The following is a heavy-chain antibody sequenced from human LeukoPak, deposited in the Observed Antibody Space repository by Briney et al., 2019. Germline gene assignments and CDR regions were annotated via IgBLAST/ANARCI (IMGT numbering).Heavy chain of an antibody. V-gene: IGHV3-33*01. CDR2: IWHDGSNR. CDR1: GFTFSSFG. J-gene: IGHJ4*02. D-gene: IGHD1-1*01. CDR3: ATDPRPPTGYFDY. Sequence: GGSLRLPCAASGFTFSSFGMHWVRQAPGKGLEWVAVIWHDGSNRYYAESVKGRFTVSRDNSQNTLYLQMNSLRAEDTAVYYCATDPRPPTGYFDYWGQGTLVTVSS.